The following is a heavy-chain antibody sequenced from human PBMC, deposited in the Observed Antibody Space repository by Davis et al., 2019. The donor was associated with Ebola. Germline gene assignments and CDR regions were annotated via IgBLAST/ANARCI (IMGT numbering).Heavy chain of an antibody. V-gene: IGHV5-51*01. Sequence: GESLKISCQGSGYSFSSYWIAWVRQMPGKGLEWMGIIYPRDSDTKYSPSFQGQVTISADKSISTAYLQWSSLKASDTAMYYCARLGPYDYGDPLGMDVWGQGTTVTVSS. D-gene: IGHD4-17*01. J-gene: IGHJ6*02. CDR1: GYSFSSYW. CDR2: IYPRDSDT. CDR3: ARLGPYDYGDPLGMDV.